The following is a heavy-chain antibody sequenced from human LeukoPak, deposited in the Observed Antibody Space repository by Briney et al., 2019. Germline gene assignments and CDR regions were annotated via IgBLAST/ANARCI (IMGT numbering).Heavy chain of an antibody. J-gene: IGHJ4*02. CDR2: IYYSGSS. CDR3: ARNRDGYNSFDY. Sequence: PSETLSLTCTVSGGSINNGGYYWSWIRQHPGKGLEWIGYIYYSGSSYYNPSLRSRVTISVDTSKDHFSLKLSSVTAADTAVYYCARNRDGYNSFDYWGQGTLVTVSS. CDR1: GGSINNGGYY. D-gene: IGHD5-24*01. V-gene: IGHV4-31*03.